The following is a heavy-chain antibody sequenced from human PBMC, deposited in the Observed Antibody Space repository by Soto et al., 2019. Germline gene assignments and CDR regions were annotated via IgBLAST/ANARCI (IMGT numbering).Heavy chain of an antibody. J-gene: IGHJ5*02. Sequence: ASVKVSCKASGCTFTSYGISWVRQAPGQGLEWMGWISAYNGNTNYAQKLQGRVTMTTDTSTSTAYMELRSLRSDDTAVYYCAGVGGLAAAMFGWCAPWGKGPRVTVPS. CDR2: ISAYNGNT. CDR1: GCTFTSYG. D-gene: IGHD2-2*01. V-gene: IGHV1-18*01. CDR3: AGVGGLAAAMFGWCAP.